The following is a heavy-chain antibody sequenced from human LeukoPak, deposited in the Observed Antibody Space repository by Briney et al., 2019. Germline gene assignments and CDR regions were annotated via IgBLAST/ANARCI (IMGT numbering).Heavy chain of an antibody. Sequence: ASVKVSCKASGGTFSSYTISWVRQAPGQGLEWMGGIIPIFGTANYAQKSQGRVTMTSDTSTSTVYMEMNSRRSDDTAVYFCRRVGMTAATADYWGQGTLVTVSS. D-gene: IGHD6-25*01. V-gene: IGHV1-69*05. CDR3: RRVGMTAATADY. J-gene: IGHJ4*02. CDR2: IIPIFGTA. CDR1: GGTFSSYT.